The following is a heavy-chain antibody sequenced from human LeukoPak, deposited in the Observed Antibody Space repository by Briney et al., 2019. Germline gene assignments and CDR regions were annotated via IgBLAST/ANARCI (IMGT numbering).Heavy chain of an antibody. V-gene: IGHV1-69*13. Sequence: GASVKVSCKASGGTFSSYAISWVRQAPGQGLEWMGGIIPIFGTANYAQKFQGRVTITADESTSTAYMELSSLRAEDTAVYYCAKGWNYYDSSATDWGQGTLVTVSS. CDR3: AKGWNYYDSSATD. CDR1: GGTFSSYA. CDR2: IIPIFGTA. D-gene: IGHD3-22*01. J-gene: IGHJ4*02.